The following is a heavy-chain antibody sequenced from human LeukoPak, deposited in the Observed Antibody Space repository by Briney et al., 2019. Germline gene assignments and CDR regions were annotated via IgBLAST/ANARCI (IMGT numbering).Heavy chain of an antibody. CDR2: IIPIFGTA. V-gene: IGHV1-69*06. CDR3: ASQVGATPTNYFDY. CDR1: GGTFSSYA. J-gene: IGHJ4*02. D-gene: IGHD1-26*01. Sequence: GASVKVSCKASGGTFSSYAISWVRQAPGQGLEWMGGIIPIFGTANYAQKFQGRATITADKSTSTAYMELSSLRSEDTAVYYCASQVGATPTNYFDYWGQGTLVTVSS.